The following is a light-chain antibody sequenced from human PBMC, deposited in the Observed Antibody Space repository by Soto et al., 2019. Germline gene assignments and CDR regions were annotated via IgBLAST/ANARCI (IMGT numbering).Light chain of an antibody. CDR2: DVS. Sequence: HSVLTEPSSISGPTRMSITIFFTGSSSDVGGYNYVSWYQQHPGTAPKFMIYDVSKRPSGVSNRFSGFKSGNTASLTISGLQAEEEADYYCSSYTTSNTRQIVFGTGTKVTVL. V-gene: IGLV2-14*01. J-gene: IGLJ1*01. CDR1: SSDVGGYNY. CDR3: SSYTTSNTRQIV.